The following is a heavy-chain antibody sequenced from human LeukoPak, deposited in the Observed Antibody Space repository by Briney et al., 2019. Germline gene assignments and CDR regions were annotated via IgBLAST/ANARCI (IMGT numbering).Heavy chain of an antibody. CDR1: GYTFTGYY. J-gene: IGHJ6*02. Sequence: ASVKVSCKASGYTFTGYYMHWVRQAPGQGLEWMGWINPNSGGTNYAQKFQGRVTMTRDTSISTAYMELSRLRSDDTAVYYCARDSYDFWSGYKYYYGIDVWGQGTTVTVSS. CDR3: ARDSYDFWSGYKYYYGIDV. D-gene: IGHD3-3*01. CDR2: INPNSGGT. V-gene: IGHV1-2*02.